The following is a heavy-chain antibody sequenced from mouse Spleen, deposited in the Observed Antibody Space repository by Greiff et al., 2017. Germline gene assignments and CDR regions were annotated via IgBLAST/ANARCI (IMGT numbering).Heavy chain of an antibody. V-gene: IGHV1-66*01. CDR3: AREASGYFDY. D-gene: IGHD3-1*01. CDR1: GYSFTSYY. Sequence: QVQLQQSGAELARPGASVKISCKASGYSFTSYYIHWVKQRPGQGLEWIGWIFPGSGNTKYNEKFKGKATLTADTSSSTAYMQLSSLTSEDSAVYFCAREASGYFDYWGQGTTLTVSS. J-gene: IGHJ2*01. CDR2: IFPGSGNT.